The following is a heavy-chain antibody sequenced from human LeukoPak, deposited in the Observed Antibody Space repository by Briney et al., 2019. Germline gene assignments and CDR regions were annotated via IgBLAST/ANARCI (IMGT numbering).Heavy chain of an antibody. V-gene: IGHV4-39*07. CDR1: GFTFSSYS. Sequence: DPGGSLRLSCAASGFTFSSYSMNWVRQPPGKGLEWIGSIYYSGSTYYNPSLKSRVTISVDTSKSQFSLKLSSVTAADTAVYYCARSLIVGASWLSPDYWGQGTLVTVSS. D-gene: IGHD1-26*01. J-gene: IGHJ4*02. CDR3: ARSLIVGASWLSPDY. CDR2: IYYSGST.